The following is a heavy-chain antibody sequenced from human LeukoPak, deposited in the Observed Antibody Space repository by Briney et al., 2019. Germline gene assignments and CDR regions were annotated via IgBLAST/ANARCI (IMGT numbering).Heavy chain of an antibody. D-gene: IGHD3-9*01. V-gene: IGHV3-30-3*01. J-gene: IGHJ4*02. CDR1: EFTFSSYV. CDR3: ARGLQPQNTYYDILTVGGFDY. CDR2: ISYDGSKK. Sequence: PGGSLRLSCAASEFTFSSYVMHWVRQAPGKGLEWVAVISYDGSKKYYADSVKGRFTISRDNSKNTQYLQTNSLRPEDTAVYYCARGLQPQNTYYDILTVGGFDYWGQGTLVSVSS.